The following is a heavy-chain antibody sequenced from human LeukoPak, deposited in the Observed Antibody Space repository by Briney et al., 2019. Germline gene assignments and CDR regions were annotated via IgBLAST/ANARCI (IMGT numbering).Heavy chain of an antibody. Sequence: SGPTLVNPTQTLTLTCTFSGFSLSTTGLGVGWIRQPPGKALEWLALIYWNDDNRYSPSLRSRLTITKDTSKDQVVRKMTNMDPVDTATYYCTHYGDYRFLYYFDYLGEGTLVTVSS. J-gene: IGHJ4*02. CDR2: IYWNDDN. D-gene: IGHD4-17*01. V-gene: IGHV2-5*01. CDR3: THYGDYRFLYYFDY. CDR1: GFSLSTTGLG.